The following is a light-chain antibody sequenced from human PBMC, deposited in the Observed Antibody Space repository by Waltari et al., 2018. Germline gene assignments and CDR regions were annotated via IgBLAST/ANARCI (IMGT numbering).Light chain of an antibody. Sequence: DIVLTQSPGTLSVSPGERATLSCRASQSVSSTYLAWYQQKPGQPPRLLIYGASSRATGIPDRFSGSGSGTDFTLTISRLEPEDFAVYFCQQYGASLITFGQGTRLEIK. CDR2: GAS. CDR3: QQYGASLIT. J-gene: IGKJ5*01. V-gene: IGKV3-20*01. CDR1: QSVSSTY.